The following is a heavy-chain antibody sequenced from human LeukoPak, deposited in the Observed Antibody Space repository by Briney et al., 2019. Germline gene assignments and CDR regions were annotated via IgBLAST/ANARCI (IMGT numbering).Heavy chain of an antibody. Sequence: GASVRVSCKASGYTFTSYYMHWVRQAPGQGLEWMGIINPSGGSTSYAQKFQGRVTMTRDTSTSTVYMELSSLRSEDTAVYYCARELVGIVVVPAAIPGDYWGQGTLVTVSS. CDR2: INPSGGST. CDR1: GYTFTSYY. J-gene: IGHJ4*02. D-gene: IGHD2-2*03. V-gene: IGHV1-46*01. CDR3: ARELVGIVVVPAAIPGDY.